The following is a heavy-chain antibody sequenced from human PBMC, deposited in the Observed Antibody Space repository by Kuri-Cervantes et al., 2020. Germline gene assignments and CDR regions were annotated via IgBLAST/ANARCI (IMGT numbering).Heavy chain of an antibody. D-gene: IGHD2-2*02. CDR2: INHSGST. J-gene: IGHJ6*02. Sequence: GSLRLSCAVYGGSFSGYYWSWIRQPPGKGLEWIGEINHSGSTNYNPSLKSRVTISVDTSKNQFSLKLSSVTAADTAVYYCARGGVSRCSSTSCYRGLYYYGMDVWGQGTTVTVSS. CDR3: ARGGVSRCSSTSCYRGLYYYGMDV. V-gene: IGHV4-34*01. CDR1: GGSFSGYY.